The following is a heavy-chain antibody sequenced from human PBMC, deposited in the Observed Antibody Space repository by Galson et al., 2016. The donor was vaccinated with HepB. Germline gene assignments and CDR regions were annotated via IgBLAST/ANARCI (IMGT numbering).Heavy chain of an antibody. J-gene: IGHJ4*02. CDR1: GFTFSDYY. Sequence: SLRLSCAASGFTFSDYYMSWIRQAPGKGLEWVSYISSSGTYTNYADSVKGRFTISRDNAKNTLYLQMNSLRAEDTGLYYCAKDFRGPVDYWGQGTLVTVSS. CDR3: AKDFRGPVDY. CDR2: ISSSGTYT. D-gene: IGHD3-16*01. V-gene: IGHV3-11*06.